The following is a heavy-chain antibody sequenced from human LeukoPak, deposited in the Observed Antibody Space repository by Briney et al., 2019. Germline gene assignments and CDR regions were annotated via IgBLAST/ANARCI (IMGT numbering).Heavy chain of an antibody. J-gene: IGHJ4*02. V-gene: IGHV3-21*01. CDR2: ISSSSSYI. CDR1: GFTFSSYS. Sequence: GGSLRLSCAASGFTFSSYSMNWVRQAPGKGLEWVSSISSSSSYIYYADSVKGRFTISRDNAKNSLYPQMNSLRAEDTAVYYCAREGSGYSYDYWGQGTLVTVSS. CDR3: AREGSGYSYDY. D-gene: IGHD5-18*01.